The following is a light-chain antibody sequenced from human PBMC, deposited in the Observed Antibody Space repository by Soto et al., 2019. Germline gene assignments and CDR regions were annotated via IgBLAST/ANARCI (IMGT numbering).Light chain of an antibody. CDR3: QQGT. Sequence: DIQMTQSPSTLSASVGDRITITCRASQSISSWLAWYQQKPGKAPKLLIYDASSLESGVPSRFSGSGSGTEFTLTISSLQPDDFSTYYCQQGTFGQGTKLEIK. V-gene: IGKV1-5*01. J-gene: IGKJ2*02. CDR2: DAS. CDR1: QSISSW.